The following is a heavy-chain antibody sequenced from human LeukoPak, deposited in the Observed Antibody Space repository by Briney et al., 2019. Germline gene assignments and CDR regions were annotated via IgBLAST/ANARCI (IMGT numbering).Heavy chain of an antibody. V-gene: IGHV3-30*18. D-gene: IGHD2-2*01. CDR1: GFTFSSYG. Sequence: PGGSLRLSCAASGFTFSSYGMHWVRQGPGKGLEWVAVISYDGSNKYYADSVKGRFTTSRDNSKNTLYLQMNSLRAEDTAVYYCAKGRDIVVVPAASFDYWGQGALVTVSS. CDR3: AKGRDIVVVPAASFDY. J-gene: IGHJ4*02. CDR2: ISYDGSNK.